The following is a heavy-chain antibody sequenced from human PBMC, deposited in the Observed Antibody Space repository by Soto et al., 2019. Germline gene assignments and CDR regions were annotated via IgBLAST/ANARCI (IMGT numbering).Heavy chain of an antibody. CDR3: TRGPSWESPHYSDF. D-gene: IGHD1-26*01. J-gene: IGHJ4*02. V-gene: IGHV1-18*01. CDR2: ISAYNGNT. Sequence: ASVKVSCXASGYTFTSYGISWVRQAPGQGLEWMGWISAYNGNTNYAQKLQGRVTMTTDTSTSTAYMELRSLRSDDTAVYYCTRGPSWESPHYSDFWGQGTLVTVSS. CDR1: GYTFTSYG.